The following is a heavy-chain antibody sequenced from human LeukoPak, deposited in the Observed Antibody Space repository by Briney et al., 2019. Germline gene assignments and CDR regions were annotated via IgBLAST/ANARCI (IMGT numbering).Heavy chain of an antibody. D-gene: IGHD2-15*01. Sequence: SESLSLTCAVYGGSFSGYYWSWIRQPPGKGLEWIGETNHSGSTNYNPSLKSRVTISVDTSKNQFSLKLSSVTAADTAVYYCARAGRYCSGGSCHHWYFDLWGRGTLVTVSS. J-gene: IGHJ2*01. CDR1: GGSFSGYY. CDR3: ARAGRYCSGGSCHHWYFDL. CDR2: TNHSGST. V-gene: IGHV4-34*01.